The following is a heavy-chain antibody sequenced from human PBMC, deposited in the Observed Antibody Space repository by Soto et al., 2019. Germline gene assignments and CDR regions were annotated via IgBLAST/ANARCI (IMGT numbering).Heavy chain of an antibody. D-gene: IGHD3-22*01. V-gene: IGHV4-30-2*01. Sequence: SETLSLTCAVSVGSLSSSAYSWSWIRQTPGKGLEWIGFIYQSGSTYYNPSLKSRVTLSLDRPKNQISLKLTSVTAADTAVYYCARELLYYDSSGYSWDDAFDIWGQGIMVTVSS. CDR3: ARELLYYDSSGYSWDDAFDI. J-gene: IGHJ3*02. CDR2: IYQSGST. CDR1: VGSLSSSAYS.